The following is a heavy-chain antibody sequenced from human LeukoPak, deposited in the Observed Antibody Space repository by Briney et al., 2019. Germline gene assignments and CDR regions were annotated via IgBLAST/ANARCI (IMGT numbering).Heavy chain of an antibody. CDR2: IYYSGST. J-gene: IGHJ5*02. D-gene: IGHD6-13*01. CDR3: ARHQYSSSWYVVDWFDP. CDR1: GGSISSSSYY. Sequence: PSETLSLTCTVSGGSISSSSYYWGWIRQPPGKGLEWIGSIYYSGSTYYNPSLKSRVTISVDTSKNQFSLKLSSVTAADTAVYYCARHQYSSSWYVVDWFDPWGQGTLVTVSS. V-gene: IGHV4-39*01.